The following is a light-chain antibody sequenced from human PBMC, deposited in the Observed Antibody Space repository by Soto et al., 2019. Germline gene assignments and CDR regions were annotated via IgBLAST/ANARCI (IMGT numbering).Light chain of an antibody. CDR2: AAS. CDR3: LQHSTYLWT. J-gene: IGKJ1*01. CDR1: QDIGNN. V-gene: IGKV1-17*01. Sequence: DIQMTQSPSSLSASVGDRVTITCRASQDIGNNVGWYQQKPGNAPRRLIYAASSMQSGVPSRFSGSGSGTAFTITISSLQPEAFETYYCLQHSTYLWTFGQGTKVDIK.